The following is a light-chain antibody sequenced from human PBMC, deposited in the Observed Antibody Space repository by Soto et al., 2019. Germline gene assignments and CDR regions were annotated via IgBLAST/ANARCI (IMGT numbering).Light chain of an antibody. V-gene: IGLV2-14*03. CDR3: SSYTSSITVV. CDR1: GSDVGGYNY. CDR2: DVS. J-gene: IGLJ2*01. Sequence: QSALTQPASVAGSPGQSITISCTGTGSDVGGYNYVSWYQHHPGKAPKLMIYDVSNRPSGVSNRFSGSKSGNTASLTISGLQAEDEADYYCSSYTSSITVVFGGGTKVTVL.